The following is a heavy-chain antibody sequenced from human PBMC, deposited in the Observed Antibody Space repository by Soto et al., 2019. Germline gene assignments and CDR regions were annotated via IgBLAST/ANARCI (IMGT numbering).Heavy chain of an antibody. CDR3: ARDYYDSSGYLAYGMDV. CDR2: IWYDGSNK. Sequence: GGSLRLSCAASGFTFSSYGMHWVRQAPGKGLEWVVVIWYDGSNKYYADSVKGRFTISRDNSKNTLYLQMNSLRAEDTAVYYCARDYYDSSGYLAYGMDVWGQGTTVTVS. CDR1: GFTFSSYG. V-gene: IGHV3-33*01. J-gene: IGHJ6*02. D-gene: IGHD3-22*01.